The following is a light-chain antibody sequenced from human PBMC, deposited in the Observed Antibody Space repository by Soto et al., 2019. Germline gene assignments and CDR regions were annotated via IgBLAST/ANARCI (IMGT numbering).Light chain of an antibody. J-gene: IGKJ3*01. CDR3: QQRTNWPPFT. CDR1: QSVSSS. V-gene: IGKV3-11*01. Sequence: EIVLTQSPATLSLSPGERATLSCRASQSVSSSIFWYQQKAGQAPRLLISYASNRATGIPARFSGSGSGTDFTLTISSLEPEDFAVYYCQQRTNWPPFTFGPGTTVDLK. CDR2: YAS.